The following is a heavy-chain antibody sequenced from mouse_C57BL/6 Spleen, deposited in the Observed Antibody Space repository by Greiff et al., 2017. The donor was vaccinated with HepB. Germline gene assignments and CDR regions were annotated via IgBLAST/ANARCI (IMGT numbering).Heavy chain of an antibody. Sequence: QVQLQQPGAELVKPGASVKLSCKASGYTFTSYWMQWVKQRPGQGLEWIGEIDPSDSYTNYNQKFKGKATLTVDTSSSTAYMQLGSLTSEDSAVYYCARTLLLRGLYFDYWGQGTTLTVSS. J-gene: IGHJ2*01. D-gene: IGHD1-1*01. CDR3: ARTLLLRGLYFDY. V-gene: IGHV1-50*01. CDR1: GYTFTSYW. CDR2: IDPSDSYT.